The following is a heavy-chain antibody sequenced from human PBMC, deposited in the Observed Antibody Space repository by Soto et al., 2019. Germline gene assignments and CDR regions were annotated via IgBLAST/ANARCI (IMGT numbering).Heavy chain of an antibody. D-gene: IGHD4-17*01. Sequence: QVQLVESGGGVVQPGRSLRLSCAASGFSFSSYAMHWVRQAPGKGLEWVAVISYDGSNKYYADSVKGRFTISRDNSKNTLYLEMNSLRAEDAAVYYCARVSTVTTSDYWGQGTLVTVSS. V-gene: IGHV3-30-3*01. CDR2: ISYDGSNK. CDR1: GFSFSSYA. J-gene: IGHJ4*02. CDR3: ARVSTVTTSDY.